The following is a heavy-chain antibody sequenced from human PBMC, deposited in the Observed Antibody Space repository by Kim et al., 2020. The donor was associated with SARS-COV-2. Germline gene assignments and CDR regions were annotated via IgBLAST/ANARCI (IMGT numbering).Heavy chain of an antibody. CDR2: ICDLFSNKHDSDADK. J-gene: IGHJ4*01. Sequence: GGSLRLSCVASGFTFSAYSMSWVRQAPGKGLEWVSTICDLFSNKHDSDADKYYVNTAKGSFTITRDLLRTTVNPQMASLRDEDTAVYFCGNTPRNVKYF. CDR3: GNTPRNVKYF. D-gene: IGHD1-1*01. CDR1: GFTFSAYS. V-gene: IGHV3-23*01.